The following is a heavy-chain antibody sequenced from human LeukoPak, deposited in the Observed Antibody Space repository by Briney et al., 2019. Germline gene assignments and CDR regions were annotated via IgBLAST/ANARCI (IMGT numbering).Heavy chain of an antibody. Sequence: GGSLRLSCAASGFTFSSYTMHWVRQAPGKGLEWVAVISYDGSNKYYADSVKGRFTISRDNSKNTLYLQMNNLRTEDTAVYFCVKGGTADRVGWTHWGQGSLVTVFS. J-gene: IGHJ4*02. CDR3: VKGGTADRVGWTH. CDR2: ISYDGSNK. CDR1: GFTFSSYT. D-gene: IGHD7-27*01. V-gene: IGHV3-30-3*01.